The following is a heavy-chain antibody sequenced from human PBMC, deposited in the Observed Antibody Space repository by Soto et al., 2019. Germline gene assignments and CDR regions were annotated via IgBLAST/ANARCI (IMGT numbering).Heavy chain of an antibody. CDR2: IFHSGST. Sequence: PSETLSITCTVSESSVSSSSYYWGLIRQPPGKGLEWIGSIFHSGSTYYNPSIKSRVTISVDTSKNQFSLKLRSVTAADTAVYYWARHLASSGPLRGYFDYWGQGTLVTVSS. V-gene: IGHV4-39*01. CDR1: ESSVSSSSYY. D-gene: IGHD3-22*01. CDR3: ARHLASSGPLRGYFDY. J-gene: IGHJ4*02.